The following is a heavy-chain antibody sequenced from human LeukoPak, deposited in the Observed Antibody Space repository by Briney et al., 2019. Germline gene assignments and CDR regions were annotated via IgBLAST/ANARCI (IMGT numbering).Heavy chain of an antibody. CDR3: ARTPYCSGGSCYSGYFDY. CDR1: GGTFSSYA. J-gene: IGHJ4*02. Sequence: SVKVSCKASGGTFSSYAISWVRQAPGQGLEWMGGITPIFGTANYAQKFQGRVTITADKSTSTAYMELSSLRSEDTAVYYCARTPYCSGGSCYSGYFDYWGQGTLVTVPS. CDR2: ITPIFGTA. V-gene: IGHV1-69*06. D-gene: IGHD2-15*01.